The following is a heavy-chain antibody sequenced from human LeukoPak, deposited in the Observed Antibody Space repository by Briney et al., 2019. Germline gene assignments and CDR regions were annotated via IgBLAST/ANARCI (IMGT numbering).Heavy chain of an antibody. CDR1: GFTFSSYE. D-gene: IGHD5-18*01. CDR2: ISSSGSTI. CDR3: ARDRWGYSYGGD. V-gene: IGHV3-48*03. Sequence: GGSLRLSCAASGFTFSSYEMNWVRQAPGKGLEWVSYISSSGSTIYYADSVKGRFTISRDNAKNSLYLQMNSLRADDTAVYFCARDRWGYSYGGDWGQGTLVTVSS. J-gene: IGHJ4*02.